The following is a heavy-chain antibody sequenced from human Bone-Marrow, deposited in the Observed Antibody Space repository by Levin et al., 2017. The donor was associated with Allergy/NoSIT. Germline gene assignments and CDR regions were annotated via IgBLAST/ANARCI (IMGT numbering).Heavy chain of an antibody. CDR2: ISSSSSTI. CDR3: AFDFDTVALPAYYYYGMDV. J-gene: IGHJ6*02. V-gene: IGHV3-48*01. D-gene: IGHD4-11*01. CDR1: GFTFSSYS. Sequence: GGSLRLSCAASGFTFSSYSMNWVRQAPGKGLEWVSYISSSSSTIYYADSVKGRFTISRDNAKNSLYLQMNSLRAEDTAVYYCAFDFDTVALPAYYYYGMDVWGQGTTVTVSS.